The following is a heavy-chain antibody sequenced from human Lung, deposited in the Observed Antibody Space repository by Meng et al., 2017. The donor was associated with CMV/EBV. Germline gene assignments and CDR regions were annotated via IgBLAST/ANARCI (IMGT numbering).Heavy chain of an antibody. CDR2: IYWNDDK. V-gene: IGHV2-5*01. CDR1: GFSLSTSGVG. J-gene: IGHJ4*02. CDR3: AHSGTDHGDYGNFDY. Sequence: SGXXLVXPTQTLTLTCTFSGFSLSTSGVGVGWIRQPPGKALEWLALIYWNDDKRYSPSLKSRLTITKDTSKNQVVLTMTNMDPVDTATYYCAHSGTDHGDYGNFDYWGQGTLVTVSS. D-gene: IGHD4-17*01.